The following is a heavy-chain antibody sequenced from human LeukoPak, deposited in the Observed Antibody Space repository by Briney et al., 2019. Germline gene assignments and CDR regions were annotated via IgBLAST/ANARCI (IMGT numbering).Heavy chain of an antibody. D-gene: IGHD6-13*01. V-gene: IGHV3-20*04. CDR1: GFTFDDYG. J-gene: IGHJ6*03. CDR2: INWNGGST. Sequence: GGPLRLSCAASGFTFDDYGMSWVRQAPGKGLEWVSGINWNGGSTGYADSVKGRFTISRDNAKNSLYLQMNSLRAEDTALYYCARDRTYSSSWYGYYYYYMDVWGKGTTVTVSS. CDR3: ARDRTYSSSWYGYYYYYMDV.